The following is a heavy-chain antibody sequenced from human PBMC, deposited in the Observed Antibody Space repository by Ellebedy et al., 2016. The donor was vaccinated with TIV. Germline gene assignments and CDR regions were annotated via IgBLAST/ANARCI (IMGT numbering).Heavy chain of an antibody. J-gene: IGHJ5*02. Sequence: PGGSLRLSCAASGFTFSRHWMHWIRQAPGKGLVWLSRINGDGGFTSHADFVKGRFTISRDNAKNTLYLQMNSLRAEDTAVYYCARDIPQRPNPARFDPWGQGTLVTVSS. CDR2: INGDGGFT. V-gene: IGHV3-74*01. CDR1: GFTFSRHW. CDR3: ARDIPQRPNPARFDP. D-gene: IGHD1-1*01.